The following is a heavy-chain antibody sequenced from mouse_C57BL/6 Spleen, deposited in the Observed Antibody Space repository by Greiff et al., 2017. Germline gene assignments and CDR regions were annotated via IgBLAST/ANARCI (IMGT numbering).Heavy chain of an antibody. CDR1: GYTFTSYG. CDR2: IYPRSGNT. D-gene: IGHD2-3*01. J-gene: IGHJ4*01. Sequence: VKLQESGAELARPGASVKLSCKASGYTFTSYGISWVKQSTGQGLEWIGEIYPRSGNTYYNEKFKGKATLTADKSSSTAYMELRSLTSEDSAVYFCARYEGYAMDYWGQGTSVTVSS. CDR3: ARYEGYAMDY. V-gene: IGHV1-81*01.